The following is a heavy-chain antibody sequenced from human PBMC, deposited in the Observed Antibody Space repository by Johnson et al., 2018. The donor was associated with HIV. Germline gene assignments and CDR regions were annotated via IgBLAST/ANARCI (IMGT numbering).Heavy chain of an antibody. V-gene: IGHV3-30*03. Sequence: QVQVVESGGGVVQPGRSLRLSCAASGFTFSNFDIHWVRQAPGKGLEWVEGISYDGSNTYYADSVTGRFTISRANAKNSLYLQMNSLWAEATSVNYCARDSEAPVVVPAAMIVKVFGSGYAFDIWGQGTMVTVSS. J-gene: IGHJ3*02. CDR3: ARDSEAPVVVPAAMIVKVFGSGYAFDI. CDR1: GFTFSNFD. D-gene: IGHD2-2*01. CDR2: ISYDGSNT.